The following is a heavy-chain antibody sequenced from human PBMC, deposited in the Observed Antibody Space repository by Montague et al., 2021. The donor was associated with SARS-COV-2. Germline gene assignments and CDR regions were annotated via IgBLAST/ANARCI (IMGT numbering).Heavy chain of an antibody. J-gene: IGHJ4*02. D-gene: IGHD3-3*01. V-gene: IGHV4-59*01. CDR1: GGSIRSYY. CDR2: IYYSGST. Sequence: SETRSLTCTVSGGSIRSYYWSWIRQPPGKGLEWIGYIYYSGSTNYNPSLKSRVTISVDTSKNQFSLKLSSVTAADTAVYYCASQVPDFWSGIDYWGQGTLVTVSS. CDR3: ASQVPDFWSGIDY.